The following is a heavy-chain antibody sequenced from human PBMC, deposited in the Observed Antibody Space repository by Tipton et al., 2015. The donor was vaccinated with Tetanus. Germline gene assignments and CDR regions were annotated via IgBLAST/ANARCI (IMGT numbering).Heavy chain of an antibody. CDR1: GGSISGSSFY. CDR3: ARHLYGYWFDP. D-gene: IGHD2/OR15-2a*01. J-gene: IGHJ5*02. CDR2: IYHSGNT. V-gene: IGHV4-39*01. Sequence: TLSLTCTVSGGSISGSSFYWGWIRQPPGKGLEWIGSIYHSGNTYYNSSLKSRVTISVDTSKNQISLTLSSVTAADTAVYYCARHLYGYWFDPWGRGALVTVSS.